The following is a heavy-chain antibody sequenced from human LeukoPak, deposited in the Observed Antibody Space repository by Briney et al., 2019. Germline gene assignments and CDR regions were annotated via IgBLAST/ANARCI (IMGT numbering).Heavy chain of an antibody. CDR3: ARDFIWVAAAIPTGLGGWFDP. CDR1: GDSVSRDSVA. D-gene: IGHD2-15*01. Sequence: SQTLSLTCAISGDSVSRDSVAWHWIRQSPSRGLEWLGRTYYRSKWYSDYAKSLRSRISVNSDTSKNQFSMQLSSVTPDDTAVYYCARDFIWVAAAIPTGLGGWFDPWGQGTLVTVSS. V-gene: IGHV6-1*01. CDR2: TYYRSKWYS. J-gene: IGHJ5*02.